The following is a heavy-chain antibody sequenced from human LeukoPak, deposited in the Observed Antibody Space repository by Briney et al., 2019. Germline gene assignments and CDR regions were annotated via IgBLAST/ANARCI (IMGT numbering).Heavy chain of an antibody. J-gene: IGHJ4*02. D-gene: IGHD6-19*01. CDR3: ARGRAVSVPFDH. Sequence: SETLSLTCTVSGDSMTYSYWSWLRQPPGKGLEWLGNIYLSVITKSNPSLKSRVTMSVDTSKNQLSLKLKSATAADTAVYYCARGRAVSVPFDHWGQGTLVTVSS. V-gene: IGHV4-59*12. CDR1: GDSMTYSY. CDR2: IYLSVIT.